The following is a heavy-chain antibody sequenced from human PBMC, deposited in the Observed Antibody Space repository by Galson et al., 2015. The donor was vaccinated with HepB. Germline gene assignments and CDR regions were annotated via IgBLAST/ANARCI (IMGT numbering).Heavy chain of an antibody. Sequence: SVKVSCKASGYTFTSYGISWVRQAPGQGLEWMGWISAYNGNTNYAQKLQGRVTMTTDTSTSTAYMELRSLRSDDTAVYYCARDGIAAAGPTGVQDYYYYYGMDVWGQGTTVTVSS. CDR3: ARDGIAAAGPTGVQDYYYYYGMDV. CDR1: GYTFTSYG. D-gene: IGHD6-13*01. V-gene: IGHV1-18*01. J-gene: IGHJ6*02. CDR2: ISAYNGNT.